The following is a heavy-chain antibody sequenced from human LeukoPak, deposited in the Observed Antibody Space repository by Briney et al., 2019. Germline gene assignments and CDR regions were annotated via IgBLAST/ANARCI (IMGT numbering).Heavy chain of an antibody. Sequence: SETLSLTCSVSGGSISSSSYYWGWIRQPPGKGLEWIGTICYSGNTYYNPSLKSPVTISVDTSKNQFSLKLSSVTAADTAVYYCARGGGLDYYYYYMDVWGKGTTVTISS. V-gene: IGHV4-39*07. CDR2: ICYSGNT. CDR1: GGSISSSSYY. J-gene: IGHJ6*03. D-gene: IGHD6-6*01. CDR3: ARGGGLDYYYYYMDV.